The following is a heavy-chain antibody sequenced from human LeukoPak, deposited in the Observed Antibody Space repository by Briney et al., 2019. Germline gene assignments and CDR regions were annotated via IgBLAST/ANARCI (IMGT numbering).Heavy chain of an antibody. J-gene: IGHJ6*03. CDR3: ARVGDCSSTSCYYYYMDV. D-gene: IGHD2-2*01. CDR2: ISSNGGST. V-gene: IGHV3-64*01. Sequence: GGSLRLSCAASGFTFSSYAMHWVRQAPGKGLEYVSAISSNGGSTYYANSVKGRFTISRDNSKNTLYLQMGSLRDEDMAVYYCARVGDCSSTSCYYYYMDVWGKGTTVTVSS. CDR1: GFTFSSYA.